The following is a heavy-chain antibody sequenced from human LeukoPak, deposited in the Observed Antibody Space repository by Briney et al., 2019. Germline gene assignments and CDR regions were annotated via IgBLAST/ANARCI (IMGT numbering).Heavy chain of an antibody. D-gene: IGHD3-10*01. CDR3: ARRYYYGEPFDY. J-gene: IGHJ4*02. Sequence: KPSETLSLTCAVSGYSISSGYYWGWIRQPPGKGLEWIGTIYHSGTTYYNPSLKSRVTISVDTSKNQFSLKLSSVIAADTAVYYCARRYYYGEPFDYWGQGTLVTVSS. CDR2: IYHSGTT. CDR1: GYSISSGYY. V-gene: IGHV4-38-2*01.